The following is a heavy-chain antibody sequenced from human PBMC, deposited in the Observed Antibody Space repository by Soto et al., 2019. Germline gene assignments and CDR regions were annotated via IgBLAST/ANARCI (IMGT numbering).Heavy chain of an antibody. J-gene: IGHJ5*02. D-gene: IGHD1-26*01. V-gene: IGHV1-69*01. CDR1: GGTSSTYS. CDR2: IIPIFGTA. Sequence: QMQLVQSGAEVKKPGSSVKVSCKASGGTSSTYSISWVRQGPGQGLEWMGEIIPIFGTAYYSQKFQDRVTISADESTTTVQMELSSLRSDDTAVYYCARGRVGSMNWFDPWGQGTLVTVSS. CDR3: ARGRVGSMNWFDP.